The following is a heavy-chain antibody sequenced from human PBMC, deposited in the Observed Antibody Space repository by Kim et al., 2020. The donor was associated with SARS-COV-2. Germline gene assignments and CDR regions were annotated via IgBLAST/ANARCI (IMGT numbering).Heavy chain of an antibody. D-gene: IGHD6-19*01. CDR3: ARRVAVVEAYWYFDL. Sequence: PSLKSRVTISVDTSKNQFSLKLSSVTAADTAVYYCARRVAVVEAYWYFDLWGRGTLVTVSS. J-gene: IGHJ2*01. V-gene: IGHV4-39*01.